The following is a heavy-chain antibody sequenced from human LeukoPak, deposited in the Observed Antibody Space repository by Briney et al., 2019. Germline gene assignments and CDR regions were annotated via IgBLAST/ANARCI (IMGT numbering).Heavy chain of an antibody. CDR1: DGDLTTHW. Sequence: RGESLKISCKVSDGDLTTHWIAWVRPLSGRGLEWVGVIYPGDSDTTYGPSFQGHVTISFDNSINTAYLHWSSLKASDTATYFCARDRPYCGTTSCNGMDVWGQGTTVIVSS. V-gene: IGHV5-51*01. CDR2: IYPGDSDT. D-gene: IGHD2-2*01. CDR3: ARDRPYCGTTSCNGMDV. J-gene: IGHJ6*02.